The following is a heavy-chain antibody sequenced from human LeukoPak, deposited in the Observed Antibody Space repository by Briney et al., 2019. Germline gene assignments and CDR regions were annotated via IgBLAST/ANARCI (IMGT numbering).Heavy chain of an antibody. CDR3: AYRRGHFYYDSNGSIYGGRFDY. CDR1: GVSLGTSGVG. Sequence: SGPTQLHPTPTLTLTFTFSGVSLGTSGVGGGWIRQPPGKALESLALSYLDDDKRYSPSLKSRLTITRDTYNTQVVLPMTNMDPVDTATYYCAYRRGHFYYDSNGSIYGGRFDYWGQGTLVTVSS. V-gene: IGHV2-5*02. J-gene: IGHJ4*02. D-gene: IGHD3-22*01. CDR2: SYLDDDK.